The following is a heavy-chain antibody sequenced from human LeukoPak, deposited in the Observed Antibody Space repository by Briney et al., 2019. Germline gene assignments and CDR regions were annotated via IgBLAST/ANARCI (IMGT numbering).Heavy chain of an antibody. J-gene: IGHJ6*04. D-gene: IGHD3-10*02. CDR3: AELGITMIGGV. CDR2: ISLNGGSR. V-gene: IGHV3-20*04. Sequence: GGSLRLSCAASGFTFSSYAMNWVRQAPGKGLEWVSGISLNGGSRGYADSVKGRFTISRDNAKNSLYLQMNSLRAEDTAVYYCAELGITMIGGVWGKGTTVTISS. CDR1: GFTFSSYA.